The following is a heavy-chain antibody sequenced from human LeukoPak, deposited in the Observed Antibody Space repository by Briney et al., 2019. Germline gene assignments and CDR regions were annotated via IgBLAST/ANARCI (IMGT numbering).Heavy chain of an antibody. D-gene: IGHD1-1*01. CDR2: ISSGSRTI. CDR3: ARAYGTFDY. J-gene: IGHJ4*02. CDR1: GFTFSTYS. V-gene: IGHV3-48*02. Sequence: GGNLRLSCAASGFTFSTYSMNWDAQAPGKGREWGSYISSGSRTIYYADSVKGRFTISRDNAKNSLYLQMNSLRDEDTAVYYCARAYGTFDYWGQGTLVTVSS.